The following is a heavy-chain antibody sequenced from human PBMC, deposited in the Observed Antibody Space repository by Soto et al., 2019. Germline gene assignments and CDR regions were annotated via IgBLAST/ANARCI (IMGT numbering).Heavy chain of an antibody. J-gene: IGHJ4*02. D-gene: IGHD1-20*01. CDR3: VKAVYLLDFDY. CDR1: GFTFSSYA. Sequence: GGSLRLSCAASGFTFSSYAMTWVRQAPGKGLEWVSTISGTGGNTYYADSVKGRFTISRDNSKNTVYLQMNSLRAEDTAVYYCVKAVYLLDFDYWGQGTLVTSPQ. V-gene: IGHV3-23*01. CDR2: ISGTGGNT.